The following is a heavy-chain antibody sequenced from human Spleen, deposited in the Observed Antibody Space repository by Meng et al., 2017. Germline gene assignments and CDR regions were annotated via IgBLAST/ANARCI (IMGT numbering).Heavy chain of an antibody. CDR3: ARDGEVVPAAMWAYYYYGMDV. V-gene: IGHV3-23*01. J-gene: IGHJ6*02. CDR1: GFTFSSYA. D-gene: IGHD2-2*01. CDR2: ISGSGGST. Sequence: GESLKISCAASGFTFSSYAMSWVRQAPGKGLEWVSAISGSGGSTYYADSVKGRFTISRDNSKNTLYLQMDSLRVEDTAVYYCARDGEVVPAAMWAYYYYGMDVWGQGTTVTVSS.